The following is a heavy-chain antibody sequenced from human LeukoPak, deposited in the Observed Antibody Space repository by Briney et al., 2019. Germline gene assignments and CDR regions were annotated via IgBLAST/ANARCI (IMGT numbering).Heavy chain of an antibody. D-gene: IGHD3-10*01. CDR1: GFTFDDYA. CDR3: AKDSRSITMVRGGWFDP. Sequence: QPGGSLRLSCAASGFTFDDYAMHWVRQAPGKGLEWVSGISWNSGSIGYADSVKGRFTISRDKAKNSLYLQMNSLRAEDTALYYCAKDSRSITMVRGGWFDPWGQGTLVTVSS. CDR2: ISWNSGSI. V-gene: IGHV3-9*01. J-gene: IGHJ5*02.